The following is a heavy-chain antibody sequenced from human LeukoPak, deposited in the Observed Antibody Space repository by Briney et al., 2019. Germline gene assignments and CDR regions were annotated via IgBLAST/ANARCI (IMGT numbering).Heavy chain of an antibody. V-gene: IGHV3-11*01. Sequence: GGSLRLSCTASAFTLGDWYMSWIRQAPGKGLEWISYISNIGTTTYYAESVKGRFTISRDNAKNSQYLQMNSLRAEDTAVYYCACDFRYLGHDFWGQGTLVTVSS. CDR2: ISNIGTTT. CDR3: ACDFRYLGHDF. J-gene: IGHJ4*02. D-gene: IGHD2-21*02. CDR1: AFTLGDWY.